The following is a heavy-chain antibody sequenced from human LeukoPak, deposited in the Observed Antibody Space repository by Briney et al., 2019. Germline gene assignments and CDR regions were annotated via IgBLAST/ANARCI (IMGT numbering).Heavy chain of an antibody. CDR2: LGTDGTYT. CDR1: GFNLRDYW. J-gene: IGHJ5*02. V-gene: IGHV3-74*01. D-gene: IGHD4-11*01. CDR3: VRGPSNSGNWFDL. Sequence: PGGSLRLSCAASGFNLRDYWMHWVRHAPGKGLVWVSRLGTDGTYTNYADSVKGRFTISRDNAKNTLYLQMDSLRAEDTAFYYCVRGPSNSGNWFDLWGQGTLVTVSS.